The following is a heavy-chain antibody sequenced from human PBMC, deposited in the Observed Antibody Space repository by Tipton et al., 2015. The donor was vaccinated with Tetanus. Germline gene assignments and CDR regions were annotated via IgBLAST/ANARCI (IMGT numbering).Heavy chain of an antibody. CDR3: ARAGRPLREIRRVYRAPLWYFAL. CDR2: IYSSGDT. J-gene: IGHJ2*01. Sequence: GLVKPSETLSLTCSVSGVSITDYYWTWIRQPAGKGLEWIGNIYSSGDTRSSPSLKSRVPLSEDTPKNQLSLPLSSVTAADTAVYYCARAGRPLREIRRVYRAPLWYFALWGRGTLVTVSS. V-gene: IGHV4-4*07. D-gene: IGHD3-10*01. CDR1: GVSITDYY.